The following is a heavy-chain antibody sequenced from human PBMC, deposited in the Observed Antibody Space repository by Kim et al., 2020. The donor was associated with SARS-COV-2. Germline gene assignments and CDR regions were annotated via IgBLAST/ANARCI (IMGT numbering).Heavy chain of an antibody. J-gene: IGHJ4*02. Sequence: SETLSLTCTVSGGSISSYYWSWIRQPPGKGLEWIGYIYYSGSTHYNPSLKSRVTISVDTSKNQFSLKLSSVTAADTAVYYCARDLTPGYSTIWGQGTLVTVSS. CDR3: ARDLTPGYSTI. D-gene: IGHD6-13*01. CDR2: IYYSGST. CDR1: GGSISSYY. V-gene: IGHV4-59*01.